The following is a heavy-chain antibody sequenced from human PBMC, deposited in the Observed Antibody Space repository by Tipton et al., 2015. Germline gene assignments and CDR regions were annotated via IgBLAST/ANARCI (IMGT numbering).Heavy chain of an antibody. CDR3: SRVPFDYFDY. CDR1: GDSISRGGFS. Sequence: TLSLTCTVSGDSISRGGFSWSWSRQPPGQGLEWLGYSYYSGSTYYNPSLKSRLTISVDMSKNQFSLKLSSVTAADTAVYYWSRVPFDYFDYWGQGILVTVSS. V-gene: IGHV4-31*03. J-gene: IGHJ4*02. CDR2: SYYSGST.